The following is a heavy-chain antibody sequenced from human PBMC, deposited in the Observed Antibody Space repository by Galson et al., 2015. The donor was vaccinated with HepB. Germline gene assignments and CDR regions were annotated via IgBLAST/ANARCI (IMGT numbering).Heavy chain of an antibody. CDR1: GFTFSSYA. CDR3: ARFDGGGWYGGVNDAFDI. CDR2: ISYDGSNK. Sequence: SLRLSCAASGFTFSSYAMHWVRQAPGKGLEWVAVISYDGSNKYYADSVKGRFTISRDNSKNTLYLQMNSLRAEDTAVYYCARFDGGGWYGGVNDAFDIWGQGTMVTVSS. D-gene: IGHD6-19*01. J-gene: IGHJ3*02. V-gene: IGHV3-30-3*01.